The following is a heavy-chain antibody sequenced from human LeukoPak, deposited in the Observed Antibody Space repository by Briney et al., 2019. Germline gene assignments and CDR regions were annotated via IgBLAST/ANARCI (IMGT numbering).Heavy chain of an antibody. J-gene: IGHJ5*02. CDR2: IRSKAYGGTT. V-gene: IGHV3-49*04. CDR3: TSMNKNYCSSTSCYLRRWFDP. CDR1: GFTFGDYA. Sequence: GGSLGLSCTASGFTFGDYAMSWVRQAPGKGLEWVGFIRSKAYGGTTGYAASVKGRFTISRDDSKSIAYLQMNSLKTEDTAVYYCTSMNKNYCSSTSCYLRRWFDPWGQGTLVTVSS. D-gene: IGHD2-2*01.